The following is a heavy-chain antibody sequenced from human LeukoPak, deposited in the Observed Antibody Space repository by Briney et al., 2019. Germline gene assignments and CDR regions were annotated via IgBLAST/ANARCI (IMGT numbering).Heavy chain of an antibody. CDR2: INTNTGNP. J-gene: IGHJ4*02. D-gene: IGHD7-27*01. V-gene: IGHV7-4-1*02. CDR3: ARGGNWEPIDY. Sequence: ASVKVSCKASGYTFTSYGISWVRQAPGQGLEWMGWINTNTGNPTYAQGFTGRFVFSLDTSVSTAYLQISSLKAEDTAVYYCARGGNWEPIDYWGQGTLVTVSS. CDR1: GYTFTSYG.